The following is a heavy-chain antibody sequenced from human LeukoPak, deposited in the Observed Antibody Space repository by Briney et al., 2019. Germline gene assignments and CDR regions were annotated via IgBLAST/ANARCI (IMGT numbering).Heavy chain of an antibody. V-gene: IGHV4/OR15-8*01. J-gene: IGHJ4*02. D-gene: IGHD3-3*01. Sequence: SETLSLTCAVSGASIASHSWWSWVRQPPGKGLEWIGEVYHSGGANYNPPLKSRVTISVDTSKNQFSLKLSSVTAADTAVYYCARVSLRFLEWFLFDYWGQGTLVTVSS. CDR2: VYHSGGA. CDR1: GASIASHSW. CDR3: ARVSLRFLEWFLFDY.